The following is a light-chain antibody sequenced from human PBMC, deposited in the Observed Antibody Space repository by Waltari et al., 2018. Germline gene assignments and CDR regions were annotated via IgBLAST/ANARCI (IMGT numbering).Light chain of an antibody. V-gene: IGKV3-20*01. CDR1: QSVSRSR. J-gene: IGKJ2*01. Sequence: FLPQAPDTLSLSPGERAPLSCRASQSVSRSRLAWYQHKPGQAPRLLMYAASTRATGIPDRFSGSGSGTDFSLSISRVEPEDFAVYYCQQYSSSVMYTFGQGTKLEIK. CDR3: QQYSSSVMYT. CDR2: AAS.